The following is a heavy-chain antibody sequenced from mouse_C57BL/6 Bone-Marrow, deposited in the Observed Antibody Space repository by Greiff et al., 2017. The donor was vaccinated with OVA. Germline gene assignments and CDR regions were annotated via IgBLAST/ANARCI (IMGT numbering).Heavy chain of an antibody. CDR1: GFTFSDYY. Sequence: EVKLVESEGGLVQPGRSMKLSCTASGFTFSDYYMAWVRQVPEKGLEWVANINYDGSSTYYLDSLKSRFIISRDNAKNILYLQMSSLKSEDTATYYCARAHYYGSPHFDYWGQGTTLTVSS. CDR2: INYDGSST. CDR3: ARAHYYGSPHFDY. V-gene: IGHV5-16*01. J-gene: IGHJ2*01. D-gene: IGHD1-1*01.